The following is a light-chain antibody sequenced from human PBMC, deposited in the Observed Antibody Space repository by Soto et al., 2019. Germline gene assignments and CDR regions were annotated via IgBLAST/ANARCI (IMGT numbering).Light chain of an antibody. CDR2: DVI. CDR1: SSDVGGYNY. Sequence: QSVLTQPASVSGSPGQSITISCTGTSSDVGGYNYVSWYQQHPGKAPKLMIYDVISRPSGVSNRFSGSKSGNTASLTISGLQAEDEADYYCCSYTSSTTRVFGGGTKLTVL. J-gene: IGLJ2*01. CDR3: CSYTSSTTRV. V-gene: IGLV2-14*03.